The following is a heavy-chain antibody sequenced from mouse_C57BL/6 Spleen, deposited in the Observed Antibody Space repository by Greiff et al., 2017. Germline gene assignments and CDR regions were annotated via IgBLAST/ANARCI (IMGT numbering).Heavy chain of an antibody. CDR1: GFTFSDYG. CDR3: ARGHYYGSSYGFDY. Sequence: EVQVVESGGGLVKPGGSLKLSCAASGFTFSDYGMHWVRQAPEKGLEWVAYISSGSSTIYYADTVKGRFTISRDNAKNTLFLQMTSLRSEDTAMYYCARGHYYGSSYGFDYWGQGTTLTVSS. J-gene: IGHJ2*01. CDR2: ISSGSSTI. V-gene: IGHV5-17*01. D-gene: IGHD1-1*01.